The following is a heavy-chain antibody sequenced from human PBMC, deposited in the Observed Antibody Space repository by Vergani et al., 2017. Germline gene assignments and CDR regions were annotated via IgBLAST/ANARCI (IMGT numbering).Heavy chain of an antibody. CDR1: GDSMNSDDFY. CDR2: IFYSGST. Sequence: QLQESGPGLVKPSQTLSLTCTVSGDSMNSDDFYWSWIRQPPGKGLEWIGNIFYSGSTYYNPSLKSRLTLSVALSKNLFSLKLNSVTAADSAVYYCARFKWHDIDYWGQGTLVTVSS. V-gene: IGHV4-30-4*01. CDR3: ARFKWHDIDY. J-gene: IGHJ4*02. D-gene: IGHD1-20*01.